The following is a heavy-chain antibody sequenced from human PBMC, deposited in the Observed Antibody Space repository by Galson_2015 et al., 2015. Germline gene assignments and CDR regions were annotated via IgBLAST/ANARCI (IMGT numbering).Heavy chain of an antibody. CDR2: ISYDGRNK. J-gene: IGHJ4*02. D-gene: IGHD6-13*01. Sequence: SLRLSCAASGFTFGSYGMHWVRQSPGKGLEWVAVISYDGRNKYYADSVKGRFTISRDNSKKMLYTQMNSLRAEDTAGYYCAKGDSSSSSFDHWGPGTLVTVSS. V-gene: IGHV3-30*18. CDR1: GFTFGSYG. CDR3: AKGDSSSSSFDH.